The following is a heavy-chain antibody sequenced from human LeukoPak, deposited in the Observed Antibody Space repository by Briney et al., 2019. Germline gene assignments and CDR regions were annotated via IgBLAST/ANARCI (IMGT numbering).Heavy chain of an antibody. CDR2: IYHSGST. Sequence: SETLSLTCTVSGGSISSGGYYWSWIRQPPGKGLEWIGYIYHSGSTYYNPSLKSRVTISVDRSKNQFSLKLSSVTAADTAVYYCARTGDLAFDIWGQGTMVTVSS. V-gene: IGHV4-30-2*01. D-gene: IGHD7-27*01. CDR3: ARTGDLAFDI. CDR1: GGSISSGGYY. J-gene: IGHJ3*02.